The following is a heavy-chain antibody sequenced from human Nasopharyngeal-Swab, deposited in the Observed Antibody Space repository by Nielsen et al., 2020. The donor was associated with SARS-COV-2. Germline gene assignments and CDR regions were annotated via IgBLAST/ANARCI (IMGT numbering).Heavy chain of an antibody. V-gene: IGHV3-23*01. J-gene: IGHJ4*02. CDR1: GFTFSAYA. D-gene: IGHD2-21*02. CDR2: ITSRGDRT. Sequence: GGSLRLSCTPSGFTFSAYAMNWVRLAPGKGLEWVASITSRGDRTYYGDSVKGRFTIFRENYKNTLYLQLNSLRAEDTARYYCARFSRCDDDCSSDYWGQGTLVTVSS. CDR3: ARFSRCDDDCSSDY.